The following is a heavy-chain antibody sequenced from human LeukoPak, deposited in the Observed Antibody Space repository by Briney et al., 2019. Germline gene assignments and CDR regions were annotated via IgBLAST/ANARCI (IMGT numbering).Heavy chain of an antibody. Sequence: GGSLRLSCAASGFTFTSYTMYWVRQAPGKGLEWVSATSGSGGSTYYADSVKGRFTISRDNSKNTLYLQMNSLRAEDTAVYYCARRVGGGAPYYFDYWGQGTLVTVSS. J-gene: IGHJ4*02. CDR2: TSGSGGST. CDR3: ARRVGGGAPYYFDY. V-gene: IGHV3-23*01. CDR1: GFTFTSYT. D-gene: IGHD1-26*01.